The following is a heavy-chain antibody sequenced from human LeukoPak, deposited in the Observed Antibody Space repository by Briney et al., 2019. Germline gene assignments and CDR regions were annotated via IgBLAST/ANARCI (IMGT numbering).Heavy chain of an antibody. CDR2: IYHSGST. Sequence: SQTLSLTCKVSGGSISSGGYYWSWIRQPPGKGLEWIVYIYHSGSTYYNPSLKSRVTISVHRSKNQFSLKLSSVTAADTAVYYCARCRSRRAFDIWGQGTMVTVSS. V-gene: IGHV4-30-2*01. CDR1: GGSISSGGYY. D-gene: IGHD2-15*01. CDR3: ARCRSRRAFDI. J-gene: IGHJ3*02.